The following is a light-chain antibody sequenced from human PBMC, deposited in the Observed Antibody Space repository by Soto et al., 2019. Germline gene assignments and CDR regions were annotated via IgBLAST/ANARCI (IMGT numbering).Light chain of an antibody. CDR3: QQHNSYSWT. J-gene: IGKJ1*01. V-gene: IGKV1-5*03. CDR1: QSISSW. CDR2: KAS. Sequence: DIQMTQSPSTLSASVGDRVTITCRASQSISSWLAWYQQKPGKAPKLLIYKASSLESGVPSRFSGSGSGTDFTLTISSLQPDDFATYYCQQHNSYSWTFGQGTKVEIK.